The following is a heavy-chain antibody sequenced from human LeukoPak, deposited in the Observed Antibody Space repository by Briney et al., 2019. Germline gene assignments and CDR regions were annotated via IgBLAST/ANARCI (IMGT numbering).Heavy chain of an antibody. CDR3: ARGNTVTTPDGHHRFDP. V-gene: IGHV4-39*07. D-gene: IGHD4-17*01. CDR2: IYYSGST. CDR1: GGSISSSSYY. J-gene: IGHJ5*02. Sequence: SETLSLTCTVSGGSISSSSYYWGWIRQPPGKGLEWIGSIYYSGSTYYNPSLKSRVTISVDTSKNQFSLKLSSVTAADTAVYYCARGNTVTTPDGHHRFDPWGQGTLVTVSS.